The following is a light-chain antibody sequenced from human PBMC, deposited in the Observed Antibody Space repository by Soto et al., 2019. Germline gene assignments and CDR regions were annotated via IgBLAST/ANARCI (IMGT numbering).Light chain of an antibody. CDR3: QVWDDISDHYV. Sequence: SYELTQPPSVSVAPGETARITCGGSNIGIKSVHWYQQKPGQDPVVVIHYDSDRPSGIPERFSGSNSGITATLTISRVEAEDEADYYCQVWDDISDHYVFGTGTKVTVL. CDR1: NIGIKS. V-gene: IGLV3-21*04. CDR2: YDS. J-gene: IGLJ1*01.